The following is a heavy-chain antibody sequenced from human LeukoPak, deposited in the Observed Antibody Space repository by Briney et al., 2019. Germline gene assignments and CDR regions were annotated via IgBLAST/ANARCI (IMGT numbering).Heavy chain of an antibody. J-gene: IGHJ4*02. Sequence: PPGSLRLSCGASGFTFSSSAMHWVRQGPGKGLEWVAYIAHHGNNKYYADSVKGRFTISRDNSKGSLYLQMNSLRADDTAVYYCAKDGSWSCTDWGQGTLVRVSS. V-gene: IGHV3-30*02. CDR1: GFTFSSSA. CDR3: AKDGSWSCTD. D-gene: IGHD2-8*02. CDR2: IAHHGNNK.